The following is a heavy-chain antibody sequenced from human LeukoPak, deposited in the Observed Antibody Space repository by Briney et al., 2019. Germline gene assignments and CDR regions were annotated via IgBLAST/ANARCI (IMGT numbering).Heavy chain of an antibody. CDR2: INPSGGST. D-gene: IGHD3-10*01. J-gene: IGHJ4*02. CDR1: GYTFTGYY. CDR3: ARIERGVNGFGGFDY. V-gene: IGHV1-46*01. Sequence: GASVKVSCKASGYTFTGYYMHWVRQAPGQGLEWMGWINPSGGSTSYAQKFQGRVTTTRDTSTSTVYMELSSLRSEDTAVYYCARIERGVNGFGGFDYWGQGTLVTVSS.